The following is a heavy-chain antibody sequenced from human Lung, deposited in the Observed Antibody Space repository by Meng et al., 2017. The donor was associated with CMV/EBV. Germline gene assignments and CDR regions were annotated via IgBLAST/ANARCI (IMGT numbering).Heavy chain of an antibody. Sequence: SVXVSXKASGGTFSSYAISWVRQAPGQGLEWMGGIIPIFGTANYAQKFQGRVTITTDESTSTAYMELSSLRSEDTAVYYCARVEMGMVVADYWGQGTVVNGAS. J-gene: IGHJ4*02. V-gene: IGHV1-69*05. D-gene: IGHD2-15*01. CDR1: GGTFSSYA. CDR3: ARVEMGMVVADY. CDR2: IIPIFGTA.